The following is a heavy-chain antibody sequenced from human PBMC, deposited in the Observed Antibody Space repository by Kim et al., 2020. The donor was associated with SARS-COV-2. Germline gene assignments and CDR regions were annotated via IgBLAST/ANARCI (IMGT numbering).Heavy chain of an antibody. V-gene: IGHV3-23*01. J-gene: IGHJ4*02. CDR3: AKALSYGDYGH. Sequence: GGSLRLSCAASGFNFHEYAMSWVRQAPGKGLEWVSAISRSGDSTYYADSVKGRFTLSRDNSKKTVYLQMNSLRADDTAIYYCAKALSYGDYGHWSQGTLVTVSS. CDR1: GFNFHEYA. D-gene: IGHD4-17*01. CDR2: ISRSGDST.